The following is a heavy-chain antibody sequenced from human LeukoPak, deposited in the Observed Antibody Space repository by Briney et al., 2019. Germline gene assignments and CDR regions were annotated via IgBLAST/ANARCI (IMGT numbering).Heavy chain of an antibody. CDR1: GGSISSGGYY. J-gene: IGHJ4*02. CDR3: ARIDSIADRRGLYYFDY. D-gene: IGHD6-6*01. V-gene: IGHV4-31*03. CDR2: IYYSGST. Sequence: SQTLSLTCTVSGGSISSGGYYWSWIRQHPGKGLEWIGYIYYSGSTYYNPSLKSRVTISVDTSKNQFSLKLSSVTAADTAVYYCARIDSIADRRGLYYFDYWGQGTLVTVSS.